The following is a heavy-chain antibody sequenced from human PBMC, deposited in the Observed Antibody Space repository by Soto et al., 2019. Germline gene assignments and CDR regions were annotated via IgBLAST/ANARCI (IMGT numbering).Heavy chain of an antibody. J-gene: IGHJ6*02. D-gene: IGHD4-17*01. Sequence: PGGSLRLSCVASEFTFSSYWMTWVRQAPGKGLEWVANIKHDGSEKYYVDSVKGRFTISRDNAKNSLYLQVNSLRAEDTAVYYCARDQFPTTLYYHYGMDVSGQGTSVTVSS. CDR1: EFTFSSYW. V-gene: IGHV3-7*05. CDR2: IKHDGSEK. CDR3: ARDQFPTTLYYHYGMDV.